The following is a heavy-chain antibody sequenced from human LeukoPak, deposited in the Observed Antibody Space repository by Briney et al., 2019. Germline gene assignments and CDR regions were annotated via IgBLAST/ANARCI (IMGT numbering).Heavy chain of an antibody. Sequence: ASETLSLTCTVSGGSISSSRYYWGWIRQPPGKGLEWIGSIHHSGSTYYNPSLKSRVTVSVDTSENQFSLKLSSVAAADTAVYFCVRTRLSDHIVPAAERADDACDMWGQGTMVTVSS. CDR3: VRTRLSDHIVPAAERADDACDM. CDR2: IHHSGST. V-gene: IGHV4-39*07. D-gene: IGHD2-2*01. CDR1: GGSISSSRYY. J-gene: IGHJ3*02.